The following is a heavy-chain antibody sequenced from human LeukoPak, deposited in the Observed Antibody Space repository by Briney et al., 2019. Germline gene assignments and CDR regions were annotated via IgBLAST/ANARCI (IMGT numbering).Heavy chain of an antibody. V-gene: IGHV3-23*01. Sequence: GGSLRLSCAASAFTFSSYDMSWVRQAPGKGLEWVSTISGSGDSTNYADPVKGRFTISRDNTKNTLYLQMNSLRAEDTAVYYCAKDLMGTVGWYTDYGGQGTLVTVSS. CDR1: AFTFSSYD. J-gene: IGHJ4*02. CDR3: AKDLMGTVGWYTDY. D-gene: IGHD6-19*01. CDR2: ISGSGDST.